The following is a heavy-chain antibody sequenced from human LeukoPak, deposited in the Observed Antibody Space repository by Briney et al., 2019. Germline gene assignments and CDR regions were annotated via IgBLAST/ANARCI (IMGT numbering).Heavy chain of an antibody. D-gene: IGHD3-10*01. CDR3: AKGLGSLVAGGMDV. J-gene: IGHJ6*03. CDR1: GFTFNRYW. V-gene: IGHV3-7*03. CDR2: IKQDGSAK. Sequence: GGSLRLSCAASGFTFNRYWMSWVRQAPGKELQWVANIKQDGSAKYYADSVKGRFTISRDNSKNTLYLQMNSLRAEDTAVYYCAKGLGSLVAGGMDVWGKGTTVTVSS.